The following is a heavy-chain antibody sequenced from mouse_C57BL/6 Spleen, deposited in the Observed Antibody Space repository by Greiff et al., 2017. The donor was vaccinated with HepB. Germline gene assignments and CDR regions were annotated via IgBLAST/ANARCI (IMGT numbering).Heavy chain of an antibody. CDR3: ASDGSRTGYFDY. Sequence: EVQLQQSGPELVKPGASVKMSCKASGYTFTDYNMHWVKQSHGKSLEWIGYINPNNGGASYNQKFKGKATLTVNKSTSTPYMELRSLTSEESAVYCCASDGSRTGYFDYWGQGTTLTVSS. CDR1: GYTFTDYN. J-gene: IGHJ2*01. CDR2: INPNNGGA. V-gene: IGHV1-22*01. D-gene: IGHD1-1*01.